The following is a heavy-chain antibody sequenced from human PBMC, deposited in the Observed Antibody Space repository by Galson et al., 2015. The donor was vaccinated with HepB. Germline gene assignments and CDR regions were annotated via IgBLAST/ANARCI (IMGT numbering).Heavy chain of an antibody. CDR1: GFTFSSYG. CDR2: IWYDGSNI. J-gene: IGHJ6*02. D-gene: IGHD6-13*01. CDR3: ARDRSSSWYPYYYGMDV. Sequence: SLRLSCAASGFTFSSYGMHWVRQAPGKGLEWVAVIWYDGSNIHYADSVEGRFTISRDNSKNTVYLQMDSLRAEDTAVYYCARDRSSSWYPYYYGMDVWGQGTTVTVSS. V-gene: IGHV3-33*01.